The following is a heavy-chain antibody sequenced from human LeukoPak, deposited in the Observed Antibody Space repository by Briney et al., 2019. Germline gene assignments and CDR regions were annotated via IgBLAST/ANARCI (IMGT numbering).Heavy chain of an antibody. CDR2: INPNSGNT. D-gene: IGHD6-13*01. CDR1: GYTFTSDD. J-gene: IGHJ5*01. Sequence: ASVKVSCKASGYTFTSDDIKGGRQATGQGLERMCWINPNSGNTGYAQKFQGRVTMTRHTSITPAYMELSSLRSEDSAVYYCARGEGRSWYAWFDSWGQGNLVTVSS. CDR3: ARGEGRSWYAWFDS. V-gene: IGHV1-8*01.